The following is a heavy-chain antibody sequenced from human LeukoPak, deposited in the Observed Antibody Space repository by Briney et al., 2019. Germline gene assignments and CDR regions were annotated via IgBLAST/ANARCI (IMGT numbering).Heavy chain of an antibody. CDR1: GGFISSSSYY. Sequence: SETLSLTCTVSGGFISSSSYYWGWIRQPPGKGLEWIGSIYYSGSTYYNPSLKSRVTISVDTSKNQFSLKLSSVTAADTAVYYCARLLRYSSSWFDYWGQGTLVTVSS. D-gene: IGHD6-13*01. V-gene: IGHV4-39*01. J-gene: IGHJ4*02. CDR3: ARLLRYSSSWFDY. CDR2: IYYSGST.